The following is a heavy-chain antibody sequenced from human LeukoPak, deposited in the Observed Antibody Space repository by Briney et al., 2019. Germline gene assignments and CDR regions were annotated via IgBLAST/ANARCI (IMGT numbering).Heavy chain of an antibody. V-gene: IGHV4-34*01. D-gene: IGHD3-16*02. J-gene: IGHJ4*02. CDR1: GGSFSSYY. CDR3: ARGGHDYIWGSYRQTNFDY. CDR2: INHSGST. Sequence: SETLSLTCTVYGGSFSSYYWSWIRQPPGKGLEWIGEINHSGSTNYNPSIKSRVTISVDTSKNQFSLKLSSVTAADTAVYYCARGGHDYIWGSYRQTNFDYWGQGTLVTVSS.